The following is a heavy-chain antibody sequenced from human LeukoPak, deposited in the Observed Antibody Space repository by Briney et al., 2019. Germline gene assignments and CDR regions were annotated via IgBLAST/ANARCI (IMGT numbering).Heavy chain of an antibody. D-gene: IGHD3-16*01. CDR1: GFTVSSNY. J-gene: IGHJ4*02. CDR2: VSKSGSST. CDR3: ALAEGESVDY. V-gene: IGHV3-53*01. Sequence: GGSPRLSCAASGFTVSSNYMSWVRQAPGRGLEWVSVVSKSGSSTYYADSVKGRFTISRDNSKNTLYLQMNSLRAEDTAVYYCALAEGESVDYWGQGTLVTVSS.